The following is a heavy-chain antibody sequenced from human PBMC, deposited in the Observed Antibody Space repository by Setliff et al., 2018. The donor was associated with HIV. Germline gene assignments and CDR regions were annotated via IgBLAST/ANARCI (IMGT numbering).Heavy chain of an antibody. CDR2: INAGNGNT. CDR3: AKGQTEYFYDSSGYYSLGY. D-gene: IGHD3-22*01. CDR1: GYTFTSHA. Sequence: ASVKVSCKASGYTFTSHAMHWVRQAPGQRLEWMGWINAGNGNTKYSQDFQGRVTITTDESTSTAYMELSSLRSEDTAVYYCAKGQTEYFYDSSGYYSLGYWGQGTLVTVSS. V-gene: IGHV1-3*01. J-gene: IGHJ4*02.